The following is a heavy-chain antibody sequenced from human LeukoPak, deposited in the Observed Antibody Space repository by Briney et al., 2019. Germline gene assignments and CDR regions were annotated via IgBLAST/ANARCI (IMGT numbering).Heavy chain of an antibody. V-gene: IGHV4-34*01. Sequence: SETLSLTCAVYGGSFSGYYWSWIRQPPGKGLEWIGEINRSGSTNYNPSLKSRVTISVDTSKNQFSLKLSSVTAADTAVYYCARDSRLGYFDYWGQGTLVTVSS. CDR3: ARDSRLGYFDY. CDR2: INRSGST. J-gene: IGHJ4*02. CDR1: GGSFSGYY. D-gene: IGHD6-25*01.